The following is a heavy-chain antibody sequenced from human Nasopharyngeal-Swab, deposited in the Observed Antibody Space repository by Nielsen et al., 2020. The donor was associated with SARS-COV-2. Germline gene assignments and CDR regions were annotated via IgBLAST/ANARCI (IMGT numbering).Heavy chain of an antibody. CDR2: ISCDGSKK. J-gene: IGHJ4*02. Sequence: GGSLRLSCAASGFIFTTYGMHWVRQAPGKGLEWVALISCDGSKKYYADSVKGRFTISRDKSKNTLYLQMNNLRAEDTAVYYCTRDRVFYYDSSGRKEFEYWGQGTRVTVSS. V-gene: IGHV3-33*05. CDR1: GFIFTTYG. CDR3: TRDRVFYYDSSGRKEFEY. D-gene: IGHD3-22*01.